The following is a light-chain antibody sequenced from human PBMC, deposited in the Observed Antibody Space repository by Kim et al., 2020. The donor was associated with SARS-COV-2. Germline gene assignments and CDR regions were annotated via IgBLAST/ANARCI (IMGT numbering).Light chain of an antibody. V-gene: IGLV1-44*01. J-gene: IGLJ3*02. Sequence: QSVLTQPPSASGTPGQRVTISCSGSSSNIGDNSVSWYQQVPGTAPKLLIYSNNERPSGVPDRFSGSKSATSASLAINGLQSEDEADYCCAAWDDSLTGRVFGGGTQLTV. CDR3: AAWDDSLTGRV. CDR1: SSNIGDNS. CDR2: SNN.